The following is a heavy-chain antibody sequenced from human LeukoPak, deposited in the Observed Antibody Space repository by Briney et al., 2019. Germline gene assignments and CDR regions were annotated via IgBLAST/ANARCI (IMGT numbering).Heavy chain of an antibody. CDR1: GGSISSGGYS. J-gene: IGHJ6*02. CDR3: ARDRPWYYDSSGYSYYYYGMDV. Sequence: SETLSLTCTVSGGSISSGGYSWSWIRQHPGKGLEWIGYIYYSGSTYYNPSLKSRVTISVDTSKNQFSLKLSSVTAADTAVYYCARDRPWYYDSSGYSYYYYGMDVWGQGITVTVSS. V-gene: IGHV4-31*03. CDR2: IYYSGST. D-gene: IGHD3-22*01.